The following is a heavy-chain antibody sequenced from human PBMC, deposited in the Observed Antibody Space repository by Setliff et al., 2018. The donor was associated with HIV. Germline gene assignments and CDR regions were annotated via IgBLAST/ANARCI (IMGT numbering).Heavy chain of an antibody. D-gene: IGHD4-17*01. V-gene: IGHV5-51*01. J-gene: IGHJ2*01. CDR3: ARNYGEPDWHFDL. CDR2: MYPGDFDT. Sequence: GASLKISCRASDYTFTSYWIAWVRQRPGKGLEWMGIMYPGDFDTRYSPSFERQVVISADKSISTADLHWNNLRASDTAIYYCARNYGEPDWHFDLWGRGTLVTVSS. CDR1: DYTFTSYW.